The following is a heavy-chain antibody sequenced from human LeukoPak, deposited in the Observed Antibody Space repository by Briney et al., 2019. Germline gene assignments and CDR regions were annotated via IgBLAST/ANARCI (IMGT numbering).Heavy chain of an antibody. Sequence: ASVKVSCKASGYTFTGYYMHWVRQAAGQGLEWMGWINPNSGGTNYAQKFQGRVTMTRDTSISTAYMELSRLRSDDTAVYYCAREAAVAGINDYWGQGTLVTVSS. CDR3: AREAAVAGINDY. J-gene: IGHJ4*02. D-gene: IGHD6-19*01. V-gene: IGHV1-2*02. CDR1: GYTFTGYY. CDR2: INPNSGGT.